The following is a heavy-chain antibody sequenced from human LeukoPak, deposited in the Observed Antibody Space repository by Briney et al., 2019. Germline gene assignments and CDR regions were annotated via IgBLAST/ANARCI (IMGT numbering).Heavy chain of an antibody. CDR1: GGSFSAYY. V-gene: IGHV4-34*01. Sequence: SSETLSLTCAVNGGSFSAYYWTWIRQSPGKGLEWIGDINPSGSANYHPSLKSRVTTSLDTSNNQFSLRSRTVTAADTALYYCARGTNGPRLNYWGQGTLVTVPS. CDR3: ARGTNGPRLNY. J-gene: IGHJ4*02. D-gene: IGHD5-12*01. CDR2: INPSGSA.